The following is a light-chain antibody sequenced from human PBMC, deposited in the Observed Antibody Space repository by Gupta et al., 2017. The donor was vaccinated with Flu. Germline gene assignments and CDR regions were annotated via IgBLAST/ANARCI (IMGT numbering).Light chain of an antibody. V-gene: IGLV2-8*01. J-gene: IGLJ3*02. CDR2: EVN. CDR1: SSDVGGYNY. Sequence: QSALTQPPSASGSPGQSVPISCTGTSSDVGGYNYVSWYQQHPGKAPKLMIYEVNKRPSGVPDRFSSSKSGNTASLTVSGLQAEDEADYYCSSYAGNNNGVFGGGTKLTVL. CDR3: SSYAGNNNGV.